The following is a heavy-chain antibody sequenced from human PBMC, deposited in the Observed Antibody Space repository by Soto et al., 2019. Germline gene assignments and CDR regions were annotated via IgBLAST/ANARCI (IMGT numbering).Heavy chain of an antibody. CDR3: ARGSVDTADY. J-gene: IGHJ4*02. CDR2: ISSSSSTI. D-gene: IGHD5-18*01. Sequence: EVQLVESGGGLVQPGGSLRLSCAASGFTFSSYSMNWVRQAPGKGLEWVSYISSSSSTIYYADSVKGRFTISRDNAKNSLYLQMTSPRDEDTAVYYCARGSVDTADYWGQGTLVTVSS. V-gene: IGHV3-48*02. CDR1: GFTFSSYS.